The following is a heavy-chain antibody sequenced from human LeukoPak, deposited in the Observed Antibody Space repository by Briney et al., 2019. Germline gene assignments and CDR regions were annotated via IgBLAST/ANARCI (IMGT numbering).Heavy chain of an antibody. CDR1: GFTFSSYW. Sequence: GGSLRLSCVASGFTFSSYWMHWVRQDPRKGLVWVSRINGDGRNINYADSVRGRFTISRDNAKNSLYLQMDSLRAEDTAVYYCASLGEQYDHIWGNYTVFDSWGQGTLVTVSS. V-gene: IGHV3-74*01. CDR3: ASLGEQYDHIWGNYTVFDS. J-gene: IGHJ4*02. CDR2: INGDGRNI. D-gene: IGHD3-16*01.